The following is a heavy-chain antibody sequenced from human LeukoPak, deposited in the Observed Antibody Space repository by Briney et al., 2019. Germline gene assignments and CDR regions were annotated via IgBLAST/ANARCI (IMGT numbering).Heavy chain of an antibody. CDR1: GYTFTGYY. Sequence: ASVKVSCKASGYTFTGYYMHWVRPAPGQGLEWMGWINPNSGGTNYAQKFQGRVTMTRDTSISTAYMELSRLRSDDTAVYYCARGRKVTMIVVAPRAPDAFDIWGQGTMVTVSS. J-gene: IGHJ3*02. CDR2: INPNSGGT. V-gene: IGHV1-2*02. CDR3: ARGRKVTMIVVAPRAPDAFDI. D-gene: IGHD3-22*01.